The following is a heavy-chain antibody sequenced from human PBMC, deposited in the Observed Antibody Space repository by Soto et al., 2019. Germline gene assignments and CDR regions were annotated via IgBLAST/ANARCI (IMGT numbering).Heavy chain of an antibody. Sequence: GGSLRLSCAASGCSFGSYALSWVRQAPGKGLEWVPTISGSDGKTFYADSVKGRFSISRDTSQSTLYLQMNSLRADDTAMYYCARWSYLDYWGQGTRVTVSS. CDR3: ARWSYLDY. J-gene: IGHJ4*02. D-gene: IGHD3-3*01. V-gene: IGHV3-23*01. CDR2: ISGSDGKT. CDR1: GCSFGSYA.